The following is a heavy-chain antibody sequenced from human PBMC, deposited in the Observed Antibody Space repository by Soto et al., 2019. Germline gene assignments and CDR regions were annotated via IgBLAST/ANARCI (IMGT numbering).Heavy chain of an antibody. V-gene: IGHV3-15*01. CDR1: GLIFSNGW. CDR3: TTDHDYGDYGPVVY. J-gene: IGHJ4*02. Sequence: XXSLRLYFAASGLIFSNGWMQWVPQAQGKGLEWVGRIKSRTHGETTDYAAPVKGRFTLSRDDSKNTVYLQMNSLKPEDTAVYYCTTDHDYGDYGPVVYWGQGILVTVSS. D-gene: IGHD4-17*01. CDR2: IKSRTHGETT.